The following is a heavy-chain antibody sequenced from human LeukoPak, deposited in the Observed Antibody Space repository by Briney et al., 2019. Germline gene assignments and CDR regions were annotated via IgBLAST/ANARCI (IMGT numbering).Heavy chain of an antibody. D-gene: IGHD1-1*01. CDR2: IYYGGNT. Sequence: SETLSLTCAVPGDSVSSSNYYWSWIRQPPGKGLEWVGYIYYGGNTNYNPSLQSRVTISVDTSKSQFSLKLSSVTAADTAVYYCARLTRRSGNYFDYWGQGTLVTVSS. CDR3: ARLTRRSGNYFDY. CDR1: GDSVSSSNYY. V-gene: IGHV4-61*01. J-gene: IGHJ4*02.